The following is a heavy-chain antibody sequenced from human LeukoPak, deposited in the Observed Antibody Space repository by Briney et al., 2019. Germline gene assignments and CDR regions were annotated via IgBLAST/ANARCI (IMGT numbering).Heavy chain of an antibody. CDR2: IYYSGST. J-gene: IGHJ4*02. Sequence: PSETLSLTCPVSSDSISSSYWSWIRPPPGKELDWIGYIYYSGSTNYNPSLKSRVTISVDTSKNQFSLKLSSVTAADTAVYYCAGTDYYDSSGYFDFWGQGTLVTVSS. CDR3: AGTDYYDSSGYFDF. V-gene: IGHV4-59*08. D-gene: IGHD3-22*01. CDR1: SDSISSSY.